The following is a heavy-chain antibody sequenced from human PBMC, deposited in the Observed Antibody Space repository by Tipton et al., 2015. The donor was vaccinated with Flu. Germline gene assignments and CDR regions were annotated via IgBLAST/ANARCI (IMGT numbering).Heavy chain of an antibody. D-gene: IGHD3-10*01. Sequence: TLSLTCAVSGGSIRTSTDYWGWIRQPPGKGLEWIGTIYSGGSTYYNPSLTSRVTISLDTSKNHFSLRLSSVTAADTAVYHCARTYGPFNWFDPWGQGTLVTVSS. J-gene: IGHJ5*02. CDR1: GGSIRTSTDY. CDR2: IYSGGST. V-gene: IGHV4-39*02. CDR3: ARTYGPFNWFDP.